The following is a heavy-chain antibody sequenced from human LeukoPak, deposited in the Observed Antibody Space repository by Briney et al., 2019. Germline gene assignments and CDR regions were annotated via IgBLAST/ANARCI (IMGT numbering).Heavy chain of an antibody. CDR1: GYSFTSYW. J-gene: IGHJ3*02. CDR2: IYPGDSDT. V-gene: IGHV5-51*01. D-gene: IGHD6-19*01. CDR3: ARRIAVAGPDAFDI. Sequence: GESLKISCKGSGYSFTSYWIGWVRQMPGKGLEWMGIIYPGDSDTRYSPSFQGQVTISADKSIRTAYLQWSSLKASDTAMYCCARRIAVAGPDAFDIWGQGTMVTVSS.